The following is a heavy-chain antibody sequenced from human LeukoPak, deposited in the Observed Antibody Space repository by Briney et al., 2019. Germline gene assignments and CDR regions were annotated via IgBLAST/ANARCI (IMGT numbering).Heavy chain of an antibody. CDR1: GFTFSNYW. Sequence: HPGGSLRLSCAASGFTFSNYWMHWVRQAPGKGLVWVSRINSDGSTTNYADSVKGRFTISRDNAKNTLFLQMNSLRAEDTAVYYCVSDFGVVMQTNPFDYWGQGTLVTVSS. CDR2: INSDGSTT. J-gene: IGHJ4*02. D-gene: IGHD3-3*01. V-gene: IGHV3-74*01. CDR3: VSDFGVVMQTNPFDY.